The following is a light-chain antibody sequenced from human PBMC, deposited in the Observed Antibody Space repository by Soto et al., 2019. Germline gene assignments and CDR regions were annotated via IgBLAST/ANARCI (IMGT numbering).Light chain of an antibody. V-gene: IGKV1-33*01. CDR3: QQYATLPPFT. CDR1: QDISNY. Sequence: DIQMTQSPSSLSASVGDRVTITCQASQDISNYLDWYQQKPWKASKLLIYDASNLETGVPSRFNESGSGTDVTFTNSCLEPEDIATYYCQQYATLPPFTFVPGTKVDIK. J-gene: IGKJ3*01. CDR2: DAS.